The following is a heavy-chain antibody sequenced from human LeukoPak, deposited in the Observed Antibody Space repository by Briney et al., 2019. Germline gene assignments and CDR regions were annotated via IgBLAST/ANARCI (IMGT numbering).Heavy chain of an antibody. V-gene: IGHV3-43*02. D-gene: IGHD1-26*01. Sequence: PGGSLRLSCTASGFTFGAYAMHWVRQVLGKGLEWVSLINKDGDATYYADSVNGRFTISRDNSKNSLYLQMNSLRSEDSALYYCATWAFYHGLDAWGRGSTVTVSS. CDR3: ATWAFYHGLDA. CDR1: GFTFGAYA. J-gene: IGHJ6*02. CDR2: INKDGDAT.